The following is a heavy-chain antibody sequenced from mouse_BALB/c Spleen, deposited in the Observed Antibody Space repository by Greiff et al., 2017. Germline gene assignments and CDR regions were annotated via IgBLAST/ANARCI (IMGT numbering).Heavy chain of an antibody. CDR3: ARDFYYAMDY. CDR2: ISSGGSYT. Sequence: DVMLVESGGGLVKPGGSLKLSCAASGFTFSSYAMSWVRQSPEKRLEWVAEISSGGSYTYYPDTVTGRFTISRDNAKNTLYLEMSSLRSEDTAMYYCARDFYYAMDYWGQGTSVTVSS. J-gene: IGHJ4*01. CDR1: GFTFSSYA. V-gene: IGHV5-9-4*01.